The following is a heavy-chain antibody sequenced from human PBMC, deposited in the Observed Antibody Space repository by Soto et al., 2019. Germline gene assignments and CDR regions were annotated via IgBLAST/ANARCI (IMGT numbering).Heavy chain of an antibody. J-gene: IGHJ4*02. V-gene: IGHV4-31*03. Sequence: LSLTCTVSGGSISSGGYYWSWIRQHPGKGLEWIGYIYYSGSTYYNPSLKSRVTISVDTSKNQFSLKLSSVTAADTAVYYCARAQSAYYDSSGYMSTFDYWGQGTLVTVSS. D-gene: IGHD3-22*01. CDR3: ARAQSAYYDSSGYMSTFDY. CDR2: IYYSGST. CDR1: GGSISSGGYY.